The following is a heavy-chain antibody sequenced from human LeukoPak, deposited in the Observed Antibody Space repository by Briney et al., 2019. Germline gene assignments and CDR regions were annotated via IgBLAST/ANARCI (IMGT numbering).Heavy chain of an antibody. Sequence: GGSLRLSCAASGFTFSSYAMSWVRQAPGKGLGWVSAISGSGGSTYYADSVKGRFTISRDNSKNTLYLQMNSLRAEDTAVYYCAKDTYSGYDYLIFDYWGQGTLVTVSS. J-gene: IGHJ4*02. CDR1: GFTFSSYA. V-gene: IGHV3-23*01. D-gene: IGHD5-12*01. CDR2: ISGSGGST. CDR3: AKDTYSGYDYLIFDY.